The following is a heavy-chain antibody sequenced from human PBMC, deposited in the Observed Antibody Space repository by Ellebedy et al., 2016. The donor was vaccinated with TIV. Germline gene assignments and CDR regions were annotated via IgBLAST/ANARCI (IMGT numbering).Heavy chain of an antibody. Sequence: MPSETLSLTCTVSGGSISDYYWSWIRQPPGKGLAWIGFIYYTGSTNYNPSLKSRVTISVETSNNQFSLKLSSVTAADTAIYYCARGGASSKYFDYWGQGTLVTVSS. J-gene: IGHJ4*02. V-gene: IGHV4-59*01. CDR1: GGSISDYY. D-gene: IGHD1-26*01. CDR3: ARGGASSKYFDY. CDR2: IYYTGST.